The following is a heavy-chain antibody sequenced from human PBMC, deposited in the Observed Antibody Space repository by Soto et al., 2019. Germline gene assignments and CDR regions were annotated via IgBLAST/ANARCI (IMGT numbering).Heavy chain of an antibody. D-gene: IGHD2-8*01. CDR1: GGSFSGYY. J-gene: IGHJ4*02. Sequence: SETLSLTCAVYGGSFSGYYWSWIRQPPGKGLEWIGDINHSGSTNYNPPLKSRVTISVDTSKNQFSLKLSSVTAADTAVYYCARTKALRYYFDYWGQGTLVTVSS. CDR3: ARTKALRYYFDY. CDR2: INHSGST. V-gene: IGHV4-34*01.